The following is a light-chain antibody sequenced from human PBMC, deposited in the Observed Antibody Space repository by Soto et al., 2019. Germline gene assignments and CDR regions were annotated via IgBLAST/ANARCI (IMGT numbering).Light chain of an antibody. J-gene: IGLJ1*01. CDR3: SSYAGSSNV. CDR2: EVN. Sequence: QSVLTQPPSASGSPGQSVAISCTGTSSDVGGYNYVSWYQQHPGKAPKLMIYEVNERPSGVPDRFSGSKSGNTASLTVSGLKAQDEDDYYCSSYAGSSNVFGTGTKVTV. V-gene: IGLV2-8*01. CDR1: SSDVGGYNY.